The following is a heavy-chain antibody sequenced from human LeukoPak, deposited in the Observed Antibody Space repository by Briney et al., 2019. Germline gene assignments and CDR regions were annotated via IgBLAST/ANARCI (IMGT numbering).Heavy chain of an antibody. V-gene: IGHV3-30-3*01. CDR2: ISYDGSNK. CDR3: ARPPPGYCSGGSCLPFFDI. J-gene: IGHJ3*02. D-gene: IGHD2-15*01. CDR1: GFTFSSYA. Sequence: GGSLRLSCAASGFTFSSYAMHWVRQAPGKGLEWVAVISYDGSNKYYADSVKGRFTISRDNSKNTLYLQMNSLRAEDTAVYYCARPPPGYCSGGSCLPFFDIGGQGTMVIASS.